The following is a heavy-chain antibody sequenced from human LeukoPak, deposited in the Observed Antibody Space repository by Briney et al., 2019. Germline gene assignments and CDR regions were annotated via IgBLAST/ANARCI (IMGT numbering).Heavy chain of an antibody. CDR3: AKDFYDSSGSRYDY. CDR2: IAGGGGRT. J-gene: IGHJ4*02. V-gene: IGHV3-23*01. CDR1: GFAFSSYA. D-gene: IGHD3-22*01. Sequence: PGGSLRLSCTASGFAFSSYAMSWGRQAPGVGLEWVSAIAGGGGRTWHADSVRGRFTISRDNSKNTLFMQMNSLRAEDTAVYYCAKDFYDSSGSRYDYWGQGTLVTVSS.